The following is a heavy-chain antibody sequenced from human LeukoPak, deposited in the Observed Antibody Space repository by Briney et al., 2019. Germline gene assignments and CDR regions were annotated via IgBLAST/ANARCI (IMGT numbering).Heavy chain of an antibody. CDR3: ARLAVAGMRGGYFDY. CDR2: INPNSGGT. CDR1: GYTFTGYY. J-gene: IGHJ4*02. V-gene: IGHV1-2*02. D-gene: IGHD6-19*01. Sequence: AASVKVSCKASGYTFTGYYMHWVRQAPGQGLEWMGWINPNSGGTNYAQKFQGRVTMTRDTSISTAYMELSRLRSDDTAVYYCARLAVAGMRGGYFDYWGQGTLVTVSS.